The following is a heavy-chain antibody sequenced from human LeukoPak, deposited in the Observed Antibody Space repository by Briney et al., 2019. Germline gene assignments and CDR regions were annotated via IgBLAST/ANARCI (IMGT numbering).Heavy chain of an antibody. D-gene: IGHD1-26*01. CDR3: ARGEGATPYYFDY. J-gene: IGHJ4*02. V-gene: IGHV4-31*03. CDR2: IHHSGSS. Sequence: PSETLSLTCTVSGGSISSGGYYWSWIRQHPGKGLEWIGYIHHSGSSYYNPSLKSRVIISVDTSKNQFSLKLNSVTAADTAVYYCARGEGATPYYFDYWGQGTLVTVSS. CDR1: GGSISSGGYY.